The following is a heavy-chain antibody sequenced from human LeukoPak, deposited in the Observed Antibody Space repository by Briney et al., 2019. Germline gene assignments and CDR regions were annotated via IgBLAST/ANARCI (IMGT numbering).Heavy chain of an antibody. CDR3: ARSYSSTPQYYYYYYMDV. CDR2: ISYDGSNK. Sequence: GGSLRLSWAASGFTFSSYGMHWVRQAPGKGLEWVAVISYDGSNKYYADSVKGRFTISRDNSKNTLYLQMNSLRAEDTAVYYCARSYSSTPQYYYYYYMDVWGKGTTVTVSS. J-gene: IGHJ6*03. CDR1: GFTFSSYG. D-gene: IGHD6-13*01. V-gene: IGHV3-30*03.